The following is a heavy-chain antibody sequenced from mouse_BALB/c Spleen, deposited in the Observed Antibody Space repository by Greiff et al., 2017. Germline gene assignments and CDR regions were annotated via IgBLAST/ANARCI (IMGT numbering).Heavy chain of an antibody. CDR3: ARRGIHYYGYGPAY. J-gene: IGHJ3*01. CDR1: GFTFSDYY. V-gene: IGHV5-4*02. D-gene: IGHD1-2*01. CDR2: ISDGGSYT. Sequence: EVQLQESGGGLVKPGGSLKLSCAASGFTFSDYYMYWVRQTPEKRLEWVATISDGGSYTYYPDSVKGRFTISRDNAKNNLYLQMSSLKSEDTAMYYCARRGIHYYGYGPAYWGQGTLVTVSA.